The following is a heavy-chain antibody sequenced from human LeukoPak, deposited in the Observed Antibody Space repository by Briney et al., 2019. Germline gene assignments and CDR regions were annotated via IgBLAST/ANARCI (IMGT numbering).Heavy chain of an antibody. Sequence: SETLSLTCTVSGGSISSYYWSWIRQPPGKGLEGIAYIYYSGSTKYNPSLKSRVTISVETSKNQFSLKLSSVTAADTAVYYCTRDRRDDPYYFDYWGQGTLVTVSS. CDR3: TRDRRDDPYYFDY. CDR1: GGSISSYY. CDR2: IYYSGST. J-gene: IGHJ4*02. V-gene: IGHV4-59*01.